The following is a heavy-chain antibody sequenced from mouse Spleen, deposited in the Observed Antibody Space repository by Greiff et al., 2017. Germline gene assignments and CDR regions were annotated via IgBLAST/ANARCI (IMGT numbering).Heavy chain of an antibody. J-gene: IGHJ2*01. V-gene: IGHV5-9-3*01. D-gene: IGHD4-1*02. CDR3: ARNQLVFDY. CDR1: GFTFSSYA. CDR2: ISSGGGNT. Sequence: EVQRVESGGGLVKRGGSLKLSCAASGFTFSSYAMSWVRQTPEKRLEWVATISSGGGNTYYPDSVKGRFTISRDNAKNTLYLQMSSLKSEDTAMYYCARNQLVFDYWGQGTTLTVSS.